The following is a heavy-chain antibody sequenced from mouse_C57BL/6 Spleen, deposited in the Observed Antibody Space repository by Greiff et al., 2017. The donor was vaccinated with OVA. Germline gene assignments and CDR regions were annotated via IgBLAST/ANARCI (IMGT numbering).Heavy chain of an antibody. CDR1: GYTFTDYE. D-gene: IGHD4-1*01. V-gene: IGHV1-15*01. CDR3: TRSRELGLFFDY. J-gene: IGHJ2*01. Sequence: LQQSGAELVRPGASVTLSCKASGYTFTDYEMHWVKQTPVHGLEWIGAIDPETGGTAYNQKFKGKAILTADKSSSTAYMELRSLTSEDSAVYYCTRSRELGLFFDYWGQGTTLTVSS. CDR2: IDPETGGT.